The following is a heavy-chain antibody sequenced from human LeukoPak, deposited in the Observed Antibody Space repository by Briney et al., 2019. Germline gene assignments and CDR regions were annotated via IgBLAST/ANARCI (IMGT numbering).Heavy chain of an antibody. CDR1: GYTFTGYY. Sequence: ASVNVSCKASGYTFTGYYMHWVRPAPGQGLEWMGWINPNSGGTNYAQKFQGWVTMTRDTSISTAYMELSRLRSDDTAVYYCAREGDILTEHGMDVWGQGTTVTVSS. D-gene: IGHD3-9*01. CDR2: INPNSGGT. V-gene: IGHV1-2*04. CDR3: AREGDILTEHGMDV. J-gene: IGHJ6*02.